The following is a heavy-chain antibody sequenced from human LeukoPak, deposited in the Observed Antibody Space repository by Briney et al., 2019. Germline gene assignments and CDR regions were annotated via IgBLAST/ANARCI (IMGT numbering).Heavy chain of an antibody. CDR3: AGSAYYYDSSGCYPIGDY. J-gene: IGHJ4*02. CDR1: GGSISSYY. CDR2: IYTSGST. Sequence: SETLSLTCTVSGGSISSYYWSWIRQPPGKGLEWIGYIYTSGSTNYNPSLKSRVTISVDTSKNQFSLKLSSVTAADTAVYYCAGSAYYYDSSGCYPIGDYWGQGTLVTVSS. V-gene: IGHV4-4*09. D-gene: IGHD3-22*01.